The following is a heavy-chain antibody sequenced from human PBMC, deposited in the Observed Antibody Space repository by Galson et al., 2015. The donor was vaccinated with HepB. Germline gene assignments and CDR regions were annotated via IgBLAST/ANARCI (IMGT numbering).Heavy chain of an antibody. CDR2: MNPSSGGT. Sequence: SVKVSCKASGYTFTAYYIHWVRQAPGQGLEWLGRMNPSSGGTDYAPKFQGRVTMTRDTSISTAFMELRRLRSDDAAIYYCAIHSSYSDNVRYRDDAFDIWGQGTMVTVSS. CDR3: AIHSSYSDNVRYRDDAFDI. CDR1: GYTFTAYY. V-gene: IGHV1-2*06. J-gene: IGHJ3*02. D-gene: IGHD3-22*01.